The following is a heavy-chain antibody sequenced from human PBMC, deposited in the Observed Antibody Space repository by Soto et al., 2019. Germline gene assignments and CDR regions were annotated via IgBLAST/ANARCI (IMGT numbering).Heavy chain of an antibody. J-gene: IGHJ4*02. Sequence: SETLCPTWTVSGGLSRRGHYYWSWIRQPPGKGLEWIGYIYYSGSTYYNPSLKSRVTISVDTSKNQFSLKLSSVTAADTAVYYCARGGPYYDSSWGQGTLVNVS. D-gene: IGHD3-22*01. CDR1: GGLSRRGHYY. CDR2: IYYSGST. V-gene: IGHV4-30-4*01. CDR3: ARGGPYYDSS.